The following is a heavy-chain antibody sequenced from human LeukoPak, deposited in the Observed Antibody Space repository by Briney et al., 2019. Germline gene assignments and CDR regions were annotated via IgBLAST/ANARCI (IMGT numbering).Heavy chain of an antibody. D-gene: IGHD3-3*01. CDR3: ARTIFGVDDAFDI. V-gene: IGHV5-51*01. CDR1: GYSFTSHW. CDR2: IYPGDSET. Sequence: GESLKISCKGSGYSFTSHWIGWVRQMPGNGLEWMGIIYPGDSETRYSPSFQGQVTISADKSISTAYLEWRRLKASDTAMYYCARTIFGVDDAFDIWGQGTMVIVSS. J-gene: IGHJ3*02.